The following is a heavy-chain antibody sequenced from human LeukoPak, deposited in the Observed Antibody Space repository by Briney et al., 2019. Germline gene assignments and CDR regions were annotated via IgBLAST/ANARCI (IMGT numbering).Heavy chain of an antibody. D-gene: IGHD5-12*01. CDR2: IYYTGST. J-gene: IGHJ3*02. Sequence: SETLSLTCTVSGDSISLYYWSWIRQPPGKGLEWIGYIYYTGSTKSNPSLKSRVTISVDTSKKQFSLNLSSVTAADTAVYYCARHKSGYGAEHAFDIWGQGTMVTVSS. CDR1: GDSISLYY. V-gene: IGHV4-59*01. CDR3: ARHKSGYGAEHAFDI.